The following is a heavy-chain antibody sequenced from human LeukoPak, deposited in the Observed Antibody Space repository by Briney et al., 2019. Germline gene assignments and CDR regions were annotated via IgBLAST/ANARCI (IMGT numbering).Heavy chain of an antibody. J-gene: IGHJ6*03. CDR1: DDSITIYY. D-gene: IGHD6-13*01. Sequence: SEALSVTCTEPDDSITIYYWSSIRQPPGKGLEWSGYIDHTGITNYNISLISRAAISRDASKNHFYLERNSASAEATAVYFSARCRASSGTWYSTYYYYFYMDVWGKGTTVTVSS. CDR3: ARCRASSGTWYSTYYYYFYMDV. CDR2: IDHTGIT. V-gene: IGHV4-59*01.